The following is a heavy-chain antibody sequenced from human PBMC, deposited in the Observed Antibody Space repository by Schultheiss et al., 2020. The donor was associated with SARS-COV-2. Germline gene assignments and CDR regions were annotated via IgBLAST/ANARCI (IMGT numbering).Heavy chain of an antibody. CDR3: ARRRAIVVVVAATRGGMDV. Sequence: SETLSLTCAVYGGSFSGYYWSWIRQPPGKGLEWIGEINHSGSTNYNPSLKSRVTISVHTSKNQFSLKLSSVTAADTAVYYCARRRAIVVVVAATRGGMDVWGQGTTVTVSS. D-gene: IGHD2-15*01. V-gene: IGHV4-34*01. J-gene: IGHJ6*02. CDR1: GGSFSGYY. CDR2: INHSGST.